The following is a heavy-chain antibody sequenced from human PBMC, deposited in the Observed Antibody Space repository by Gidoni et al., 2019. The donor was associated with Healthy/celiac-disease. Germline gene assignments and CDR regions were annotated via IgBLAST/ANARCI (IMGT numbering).Heavy chain of an antibody. Sequence: VQLVESVGGLVQPGRSLSLSCVASGFTFDYYAMHWVRNAPAKGVAWVARISWNSGSIGDADTVKGRFTISRDNAKNSLYLQMNSLRAEDTALYYCAKVNSSSSWLGAFDSWGQGTMVTVSS. CDR1: GFTFDYYA. CDR3: AKVNSSSSWLGAFDS. J-gene: IGHJ3*02. D-gene: IGHD6-6*01. CDR2: ISWNSGSI. V-gene: IGHV3-9*01.